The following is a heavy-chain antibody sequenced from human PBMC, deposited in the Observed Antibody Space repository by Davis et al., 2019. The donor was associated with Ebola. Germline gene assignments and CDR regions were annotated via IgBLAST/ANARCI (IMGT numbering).Heavy chain of an antibody. CDR3: ARRDSYYDSSGYYPFDY. CDR2: IYHSGST. CDR1: GGSISSGGYS. V-gene: IGHV4-30-2*01. D-gene: IGHD3-22*01. J-gene: IGHJ4*02. Sequence: LRLSCAVSGGSISSGGYSWSWIRQPPGKGLEWIGYIYHSGSTYYNPSLKSRVTISVDRSKNQFSLKLSSVTAADTAVYYCARRDSYYDSSGYYPFDYWGQGTLVTVSS.